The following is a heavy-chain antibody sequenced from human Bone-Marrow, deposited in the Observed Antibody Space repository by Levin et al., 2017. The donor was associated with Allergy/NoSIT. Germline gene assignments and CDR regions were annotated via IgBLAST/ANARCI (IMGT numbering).Heavy chain of an antibody. D-gene: IGHD4-17*01. Sequence: SETLSLTCTVSGGSISSGDFYWGWLRQPPGKGLEWIGYIYHSGNTYYNPSLTRRATISVDTSKNQFFLKLESVTVADTAVYYCARDHDHDYGVYEGFDFWGQGALVTVSS. V-gene: IGHV4-30-4*02. CDR1: GGSISSGDFY. J-gene: IGHJ4*02. CDR2: IYHSGNT. CDR3: ARDHDHDYGVYEGFDF.